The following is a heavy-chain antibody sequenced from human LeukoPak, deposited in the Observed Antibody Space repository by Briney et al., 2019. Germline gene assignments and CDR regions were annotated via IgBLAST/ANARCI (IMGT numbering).Heavy chain of an antibody. CDR2: ISYDGSNK. CDR1: GFTFSSYA. CDR3: ARDQITMIVANGVDAFDI. V-gene: IGHV3-30-3*01. Sequence: GGSLRLSCAAYGFTFSSYAMHWVRQAPGKGLEWVAVISYDGSNKYYADSVRGRFTISRDNSKNTLYLQMNSLRAEDTAVYYCARDQITMIVANGVDAFDIWGQGTMVTVSS. D-gene: IGHD3-22*01. J-gene: IGHJ3*02.